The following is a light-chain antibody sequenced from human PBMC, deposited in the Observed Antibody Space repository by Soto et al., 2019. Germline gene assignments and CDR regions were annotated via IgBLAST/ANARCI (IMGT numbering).Light chain of an antibody. J-gene: IGLJ1*01. Sequence: QSVLTQPASVSGSPGQSVTISCTGTSSDVGAYKYVSWYQKHPGKAPKLMIYGVSNRPSGVSNRFSGSKSGNTAFLTISVLQPEDEADYYCCSFTSHRTHVFGTGTKVTVL. CDR1: SSDVGAYKY. V-gene: IGLV2-14*03. CDR3: CSFTSHRTHV. CDR2: GVS.